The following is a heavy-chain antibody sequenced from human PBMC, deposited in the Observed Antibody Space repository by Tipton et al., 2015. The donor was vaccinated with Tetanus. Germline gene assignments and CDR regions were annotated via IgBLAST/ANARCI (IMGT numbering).Heavy chain of an antibody. CDR3: ARHDYGDSPFDY. V-gene: IGHV5-51*01. J-gene: IGHJ4*02. D-gene: IGHD4-17*01. Sequence: QLVQSGAEVKKPGESLKISCKGSGYRVTSYWIGWVRQMPGRGLEWMGIIYPGDSDTRYSPSFQGQVTISADRSISTAYLQWSSLKAPDPAMYSCARHDYGDSPFDYWGQGTLVTVSS. CDR2: IYPGDSDT. CDR1: GYRVTSYW.